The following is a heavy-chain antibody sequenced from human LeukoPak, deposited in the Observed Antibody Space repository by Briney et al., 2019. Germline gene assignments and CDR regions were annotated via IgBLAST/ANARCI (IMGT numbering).Heavy chain of an antibody. CDR1: GGSFSGYY. Sequence: SETLSLTCAVYGGSFSGYYWSWIRQPPGKGLEWIGEINHSGSTNYNPSLKSRVTISVDTSKSQFSLKLSSVTAADTAVYYCARQKILWFGSRYYMDVWGKGTTVTISS. CDR2: INHSGST. V-gene: IGHV4-34*01. D-gene: IGHD3-10*01. J-gene: IGHJ6*03. CDR3: ARQKILWFGSRYYMDV.